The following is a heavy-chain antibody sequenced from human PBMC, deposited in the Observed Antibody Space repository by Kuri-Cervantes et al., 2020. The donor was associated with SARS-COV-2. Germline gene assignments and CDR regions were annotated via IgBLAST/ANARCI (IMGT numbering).Heavy chain of an antibody. CDR2: IYYSGST. CDR3: ARLGYDFWSGYHDY. D-gene: IGHD3-3*01. J-gene: IGHJ4*02. Sequence: WVRQPPGKGLEWIGSIYYSGSTYYNPSLKSRVTISVDTSKNQFSLKLSSVTAADTAAYYCARLGYDFWSGYHDYWGQGTLVTVSS. V-gene: IGHV4-39*01.